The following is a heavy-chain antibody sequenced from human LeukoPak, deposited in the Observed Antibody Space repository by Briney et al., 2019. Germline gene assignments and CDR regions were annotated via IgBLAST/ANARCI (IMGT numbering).Heavy chain of an antibody. CDR2: ISGSGADT. V-gene: IGHV3-23*01. CDR3: AKLSGTYGTTSRVLDS. CDR1: GFTFTTYA. J-gene: IGHJ4*02. Sequence: GGSLRLSCAASGFTFTTYAIIWVRQAPGKGLEWVSAISGSGADTYYADSVKGRFAISRDNSKNTLYLQMNSLSAEDTGVYYCAKLSGTYGTTSRVLDSWGQGALVTVSS. D-gene: IGHD1-1*01.